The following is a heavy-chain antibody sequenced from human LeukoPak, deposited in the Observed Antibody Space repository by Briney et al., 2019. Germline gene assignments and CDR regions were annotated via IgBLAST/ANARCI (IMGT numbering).Heavy chain of an antibody. CDR1: GGSMSPYH. V-gene: IGHV4-59*08. Sequence: PSETLSLTCTVSGGSMSPYHWGWIRQPPGKGPEWIGYIYYSGSTNYNPSLKSRVTISLDTSKKQISLKLSSVTAADTAVYYCARLDSSGYYFHDYWGQGTLVTVSS. D-gene: IGHD3-22*01. J-gene: IGHJ4*02. CDR3: ARLDSSGYYFHDY. CDR2: IYYSGST.